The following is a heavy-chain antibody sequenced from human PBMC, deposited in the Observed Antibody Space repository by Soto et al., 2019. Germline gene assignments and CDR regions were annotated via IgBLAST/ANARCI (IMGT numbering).Heavy chain of an antibody. CDR2: INHSGST. CDR3: ASMTRIYYYYMDV. J-gene: IGHJ6*03. V-gene: IGHV4-34*01. CDR1: GGSFSGYY. D-gene: IGHD4-17*01. Sequence: SETLSLTCAVYGGSFSGYYLSWIRQPPGKGLEWIGEINHSGSTNYNPSLKSRVTISVDTSKNQFSLKLSSVTAADTAVYYCASMTRIYYYYMDVWGKGTTVTVSS.